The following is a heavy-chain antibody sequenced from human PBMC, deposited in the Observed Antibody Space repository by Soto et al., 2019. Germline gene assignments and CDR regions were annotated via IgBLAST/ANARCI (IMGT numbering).Heavy chain of an antibody. Sequence: QVQLVQSGAEVKKPGSSVKVSCKASGGTFISYAISWVRQAPGQGLEWMGGIIPIAETTRYAQKFQGRVTITEDEATSTAYMELTSLRSEDAVVYYCARSKGSSYSLEIYDYYYYGMDVWGQGTMVTVSS. CDR1: GGTFISYA. CDR3: ARSKGSSYSLEIYDYYYYGMDV. J-gene: IGHJ6*02. V-gene: IGHV1-69*01. CDR2: IIPIAETT. D-gene: IGHD2-15*01.